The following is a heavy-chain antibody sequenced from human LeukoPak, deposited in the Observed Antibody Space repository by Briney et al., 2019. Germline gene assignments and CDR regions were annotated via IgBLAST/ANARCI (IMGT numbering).Heavy chain of an antibody. D-gene: IGHD6-19*01. Sequence: KAGGSLRLSCAASGFTFSNYAMSWVRQAPGKGREWVSAISGSGGNTYYADSVKGRFTISRDNSRSTLYLQMNSLRAEDTAVYYCVSSSSGWYRFQYWGQGTLVTVSS. J-gene: IGHJ4*02. CDR2: ISGSGGNT. CDR1: GFTFSNYA. CDR3: VSSSSGWYRFQY. V-gene: IGHV3-23*01.